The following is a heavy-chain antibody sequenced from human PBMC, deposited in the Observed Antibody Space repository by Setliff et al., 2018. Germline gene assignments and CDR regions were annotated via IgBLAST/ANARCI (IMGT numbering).Heavy chain of an antibody. CDR1: GGSISSYY. Sequence: KPSETLSLTCTVSGGSISSYYWSWIRQPAGKGLEWIGHIYIGGSANYNPSLKSRVTMSIDTSKNQSSLKLNSVTAADMAVYYCAREQWLDPPGYYYMDVWAKGTTVTSP. CDR2: IYIGGSA. V-gene: IGHV4-4*07. CDR3: AREQWLDPPGYYYMDV. D-gene: IGHD6-19*01. J-gene: IGHJ6*03.